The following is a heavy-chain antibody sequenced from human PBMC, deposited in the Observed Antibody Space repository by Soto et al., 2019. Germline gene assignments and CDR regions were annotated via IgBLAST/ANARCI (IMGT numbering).Heavy chain of an antibody. CDR1: GGSISSYY. D-gene: IGHD4-17*01. J-gene: IGHJ5*02. Sequence: SETLSLTCTVSGGSISSYYWSWIRQPPGKGLEWIGYIYYSGSTNYNPSLKSRVTISVDTSKNQFSLKLSSVTAADTAVYYCARTVYGDFWSFWFDPWGQGTLVTVSS. CDR2: IYYSGST. CDR3: ARTVYGDFWSFWFDP. V-gene: IGHV4-59*08.